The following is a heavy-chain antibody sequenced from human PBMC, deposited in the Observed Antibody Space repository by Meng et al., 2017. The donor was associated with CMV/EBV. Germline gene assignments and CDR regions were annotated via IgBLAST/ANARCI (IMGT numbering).Heavy chain of an antibody. CDR1: GFTFSSYA. D-gene: IGHD2-2*02. J-gene: IGHJ3*02. CDR2: ISGSGGST. Sequence: GESLKISCAASGFTFSSYAMSWVRQAPGKGLEWVSAISGSGGSTYYADSVKGRFTISRDNAKNSLYLQMNNLRAEDTAVYYCATGRFCSTSCYSLSADDAFDIWGQGTMVTVSS. V-gene: IGHV3-23*01. CDR3: ATGRFCSTSCYSLSADDAFDI.